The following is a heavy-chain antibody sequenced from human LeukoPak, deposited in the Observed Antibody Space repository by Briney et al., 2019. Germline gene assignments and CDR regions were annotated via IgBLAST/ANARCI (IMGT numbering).Heavy chain of an antibody. D-gene: IGHD5-18*01. J-gene: IGHJ4*02. CDR3: ARGVRIQLWSTHFDY. V-gene: IGHV4-61*02. Sequence: PSQTLSLTCTVSGGSISSGSYYWSWIRQPAGKGLEWIGRIYTSGSTNYNPSLKSRVTISVDTSKNQFSLKLSSVTAADTAVYYCARGVRIQLWSTHFDYWGQGTLVTVSS. CDR1: GGSISSGSYY. CDR2: IYTSGST.